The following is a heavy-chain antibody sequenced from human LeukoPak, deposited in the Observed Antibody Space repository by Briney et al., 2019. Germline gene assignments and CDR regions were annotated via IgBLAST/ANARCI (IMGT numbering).Heavy chain of an antibody. D-gene: IGHD3-3*01. J-gene: IGHJ5*02. CDR3: ARSRRPIEWSGYYTRLEP. Sequence: ASVKVSCKASGYTFTGYYMHWVRQAPGQGLEWMGWINPNSGGTNYAQKFQGRVTTTRDTSISTAYMELSRLRSDDTAVYYCARSRRPIEWSGYYTRLEPWGQGTLVTVSS. V-gene: IGHV1-2*02. CDR2: INPNSGGT. CDR1: GYTFTGYY.